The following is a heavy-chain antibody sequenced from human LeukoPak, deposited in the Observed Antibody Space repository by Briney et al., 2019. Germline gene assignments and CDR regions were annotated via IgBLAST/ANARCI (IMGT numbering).Heavy chain of an antibody. Sequence: RWASVKVSCKASGYTFTGYYMHWVRQAPGQGLEWMGRIIPIFGTANYAQKFQGRVTITADESTSTAYMELSSLRSEDTAVYYCARDTEYRAYYWGQGTLVTVSS. D-gene: IGHD2/OR15-2a*01. CDR2: IIPIFGTA. V-gene: IGHV1-69*13. CDR1: GYTFTGYY. CDR3: ARDTEYRAYY. J-gene: IGHJ4*02.